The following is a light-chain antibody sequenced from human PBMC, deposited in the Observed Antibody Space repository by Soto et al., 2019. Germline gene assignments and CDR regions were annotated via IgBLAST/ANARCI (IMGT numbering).Light chain of an antibody. CDR2: DAS. J-gene: IGKJ5*01. V-gene: IGKV1-13*02. Sequence: AIQLTQSPSSLSASVGDTVTITCRASQGISNALAWYQQIPGKPPKLLIYDASTLESGVPSRFSCSGAGTYLTLTISGLQPGDFATYYCQQFNGFLTFGQGTRLE. CDR1: QGISNA. CDR3: QQFNGFLT.